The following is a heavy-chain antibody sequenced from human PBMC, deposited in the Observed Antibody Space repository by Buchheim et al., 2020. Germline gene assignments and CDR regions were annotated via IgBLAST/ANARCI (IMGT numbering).Heavy chain of an antibody. CDR3: GRYYYDTSGYWYFDY. D-gene: IGHD3-22*01. J-gene: IGHJ4*02. CDR1: EYSFTNLW. V-gene: IGHV5-51*01. CDR2: IYPSDSDT. Sequence: EVQLVQSGAEVKEPGESLKISCKASEYSFTNLWIGWVRQMPGKGLEWMGIIYPSDSDTRYSPSFLGQVTISVDKSISTAYLQWSSLKASDTAIYYCGRYYYDTSGYWYFDYWGQGTL.